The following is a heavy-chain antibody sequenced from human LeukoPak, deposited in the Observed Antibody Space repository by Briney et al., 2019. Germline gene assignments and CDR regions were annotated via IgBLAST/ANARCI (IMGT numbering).Heavy chain of an antibody. Sequence: GGSLRLSCAASGFNFSSFAMHWVRQAPGKGLEYLSAIYSDGSRTYYADSVKGRFTISRDNSKNTLYFEMSSLRVEDTAVYYCVKSPGSGWPVWGQGTLLTVSS. J-gene: IGHJ4*02. CDR2: IYSDGSRT. CDR1: GFNFSSFA. V-gene: IGHV3-64D*06. CDR3: VKSPGSGWPV. D-gene: IGHD6-19*01.